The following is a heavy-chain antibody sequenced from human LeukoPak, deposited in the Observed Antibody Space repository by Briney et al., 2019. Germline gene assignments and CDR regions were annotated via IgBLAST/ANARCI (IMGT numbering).Heavy chain of an antibody. V-gene: IGHV1-46*01. Sequence: RASVKVSCKASGYTFTSYYMHWVRQAPGQGLEWMGIINPSGGSTSYAQKFQGRVTMTRDTSTSTVYMELSSLRSEDTAVYYCARPLTANWGPHDAFDIWGQGTMVTVSS. CDR2: INPSGGST. D-gene: IGHD7-27*01. CDR3: ARPLTANWGPHDAFDI. CDR1: GYTFTSYY. J-gene: IGHJ3*02.